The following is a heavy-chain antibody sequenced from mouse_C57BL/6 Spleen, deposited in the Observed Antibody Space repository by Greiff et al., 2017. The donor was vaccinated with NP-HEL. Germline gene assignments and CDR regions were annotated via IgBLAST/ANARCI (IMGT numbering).Heavy chain of an antibody. CDR1: GFTFSDYG. D-gene: IGHD1-1*01. V-gene: IGHV5-17*01. CDR2: ISSGSSTI. Sequence: EVHLVESGGGLVKPGGSLKLSCAASGFTFSDYGMHWVRQAPEKGLEWVAYISSGSSTIYYADTVKGRFTISRDNAKNTLFLQMASLRSEDTAMYYCARRPYYYGPFDDWGQGTTLTVSS. J-gene: IGHJ2*01. CDR3: ARRPYYYGPFDD.